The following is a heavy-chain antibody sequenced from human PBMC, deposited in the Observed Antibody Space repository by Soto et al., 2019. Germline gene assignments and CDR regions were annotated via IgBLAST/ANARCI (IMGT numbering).Heavy chain of an antibody. J-gene: IGHJ4*02. D-gene: IGHD4-4*01. CDR3: ARDPTVISQGYFDY. CDR2: KGYDGSNK. Sequence: QVQLVESGEGVAQPGGSLRLSWAASGFTLSGNGRHWVRQPPAKGREWVAVKGYDGSNKYYADSVKGGFTISRDNSKNTLYLQMNSLRAEDTAVYYCARDPTVISQGYFDYWGQGTLVTVSS. CDR1: GFTLSGNG. V-gene: IGHV3-33*01.